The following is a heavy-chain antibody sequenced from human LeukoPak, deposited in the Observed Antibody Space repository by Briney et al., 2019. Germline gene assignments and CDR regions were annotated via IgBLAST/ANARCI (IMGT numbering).Heavy chain of an antibody. CDR1: GFTFSSHA. Sequence: GGSLRLSCAASGFTFSSHAMHWVRQAPGKGLEWVAVIWYDGSNEYYADSVKGRFTISRDNSKNTLYLQMTSLRAEDTAVYYCARLMGVDTAMVDYWGQGTLVTVSS. J-gene: IGHJ4*02. V-gene: IGHV3-33*01. CDR3: ARLMGVDTAMVDY. D-gene: IGHD5-18*01. CDR2: IWYDGSNE.